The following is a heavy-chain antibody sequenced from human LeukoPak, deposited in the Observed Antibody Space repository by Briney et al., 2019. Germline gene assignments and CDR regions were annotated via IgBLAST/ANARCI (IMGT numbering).Heavy chain of an antibody. CDR1: GGSFTSYY. CDR2: INHSGST. V-gene: IGHV4-34*01. Sequence: KTSETLSLTCTVSGGSFTSYYWTWIRQPPGKGLEWIGEINHSGSTNYNPSLKSRVTISVDTSKKQFSLKLSSVTAADTAVYYCARMTAAFDIWGQGTMVTVSS. CDR3: ARMTAAFDI. J-gene: IGHJ3*02. D-gene: IGHD6-13*01.